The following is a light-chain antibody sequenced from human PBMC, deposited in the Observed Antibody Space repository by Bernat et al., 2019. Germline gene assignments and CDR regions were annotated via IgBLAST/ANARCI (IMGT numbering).Light chain of an antibody. J-gene: IGLJ1*01. CDR1: SGDVGTYND. Sequence: QSALTQPPPASGSPGQSVTISCTGTSGDVGTYNDVSWYQQHPVKAPKLLIYAVAQRPSGVPDRFSGSKSGNTASLTVSGLQAEDEADYYCASYTGDNNVFGTGTKVTVL. CDR2: AVA. CDR3: ASYTGDNNV. V-gene: IGLV2-8*01.